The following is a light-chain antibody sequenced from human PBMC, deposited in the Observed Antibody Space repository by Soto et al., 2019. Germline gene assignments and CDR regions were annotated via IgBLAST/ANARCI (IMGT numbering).Light chain of an antibody. CDR1: DILSSSF. V-gene: IGKV3-20*01. J-gene: IGKJ3*01. CDR2: GAS. CDR3: QHYDNSPLT. Sequence: ELVVAPSPVIPAFTSRGQATLSFTATDILSSSFLAWYQQRRGQAPRLLIYGASSRDTGIPARFSGGGSETDFILTISRVQPEDFATYYCQHYDNSPLTFGPGTKVEIK.